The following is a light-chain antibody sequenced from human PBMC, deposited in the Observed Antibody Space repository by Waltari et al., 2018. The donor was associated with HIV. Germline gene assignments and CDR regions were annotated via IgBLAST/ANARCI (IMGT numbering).Light chain of an antibody. CDR2: EVS. Sequence: QSALTQPASVSGSPRQPITISCTGPSSDFGGYNYVPWYQQHPGKAPKLMIYEVSNRPSGVSNRFSGSKSGNTASLTISGLQAEDEADYYCSSYTSSSTRVFGTGTKVTVL. J-gene: IGLJ1*01. CDR1: SSDFGGYNY. CDR3: SSYTSSSTRV. V-gene: IGLV2-14*01.